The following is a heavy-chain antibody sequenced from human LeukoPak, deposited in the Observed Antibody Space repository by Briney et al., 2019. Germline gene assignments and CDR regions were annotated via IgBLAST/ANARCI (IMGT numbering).Heavy chain of an antibody. V-gene: IGHV4-34*01. CDR3: AREWGDDYGDYEALGAFDI. D-gene: IGHD4-17*01. J-gene: IGHJ3*02. CDR1: GGSIISYY. Sequence: TSETLSLTCTVSGGSIISYYWSWIRQPPGKGLEWIGEINHSGSTNYNPSLKSRVTISVDTSKKQFSLKLSSVTAADTAVYYCAREWGDDYGDYEALGAFDIWGQGTMVTVSS. CDR2: INHSGST.